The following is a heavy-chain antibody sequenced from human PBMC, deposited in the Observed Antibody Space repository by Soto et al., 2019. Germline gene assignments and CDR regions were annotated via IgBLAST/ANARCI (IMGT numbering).Heavy chain of an antibody. CDR2: ISAYNGNT. J-gene: IGHJ6*01. CDR3: ARARVVVCLRYFAWLDGCCRGGYHYYCLYV. CDR1: GYTFTSYG. V-gene: IGHV1-18*04. Sequence: ASVKVSCKASGYTFTSYGISWVRQAPGQGLEWMGWISAYNGNTNYAQKLQGRVTMTTDTSTSTAYMELRSLRSDDTAVYYCARARVVVCLRYFAWLDGCCRGGYHYYCLYVWG. D-gene: IGHD3-9*01.